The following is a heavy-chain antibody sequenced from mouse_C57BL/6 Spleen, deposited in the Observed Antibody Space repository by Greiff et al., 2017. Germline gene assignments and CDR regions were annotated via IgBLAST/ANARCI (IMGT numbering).Heavy chain of an antibody. CDR3: ARGWDY. CDR2: IYPRSGNT. V-gene: IGHV1-81*01. D-gene: IGHD2-3*01. Sequence: VKLMESGAELARPGASVKLSCKASGYTFTSYGISWVKQRTGQGLEWIGEIYPRSGNTYYNEKFKGKATLTADKSSSTAYMELRSLTSEDSAVYFCARGWDYWGQGTTLTVSS. CDR1: GYTFTSYG. J-gene: IGHJ2*01.